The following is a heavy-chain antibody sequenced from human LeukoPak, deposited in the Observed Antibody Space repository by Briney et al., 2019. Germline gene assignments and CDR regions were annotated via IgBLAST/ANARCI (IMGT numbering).Heavy chain of an antibody. CDR3: ARDPRWLTPDCTSTSCYENYFDP. CDR2: IYHSGSA. CDR1: GYSISSGYQ. Sequence: SETLSLTCGVSGYSISSGYQWAWIRQSPGKGLEGIGSIYHSGSAHYNPSLKSRVTISVETSKNQFSLNMYSVTAADTAVYYCARDPRWLTPDCTSTSCYENYFDPWGQGTLVTVSS. D-gene: IGHD2-2*01. J-gene: IGHJ5*02. V-gene: IGHV4-38-2*02.